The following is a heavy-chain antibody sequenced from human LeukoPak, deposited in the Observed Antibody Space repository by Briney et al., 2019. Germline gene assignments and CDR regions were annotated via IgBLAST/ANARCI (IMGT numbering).Heavy chain of an antibody. V-gene: IGHV1-69*04. J-gene: IGHJ4*02. D-gene: IGHD1-26*01. CDR3: ARDPREKGSGSYLGPYY. Sequence: SVKVSCKASGGTFSSYTISWVRQAPGQGLEWMGRIIPILGIANYAQNFQGRVTITADKSTSTAFMELSSLRSEDTAVYYCARDPREKGSGSYLGPYYWGQGTLVTVSS. CDR2: IIPILGIA. CDR1: GGTFSSYT.